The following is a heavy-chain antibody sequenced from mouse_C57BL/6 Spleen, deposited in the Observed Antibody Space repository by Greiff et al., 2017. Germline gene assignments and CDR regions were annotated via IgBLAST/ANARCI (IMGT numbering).Heavy chain of an antibody. J-gene: IGHJ2*01. Sequence: VQLQQSGAELMKPGASVKLSCTATGYTFTGYWIEWVKQRPGHGLEWIGEILPGSGSTNYNAKFKGKATFTADTSSNTAYMQLSSLTTEDSAIYYCARSITTEVAGDFDYWGQGTTLTVSS. V-gene: IGHV1-9*01. D-gene: IGHD1-1*01. CDR3: ARSITTEVAGDFDY. CDR1: GYTFTGYW. CDR2: ILPGSGST.